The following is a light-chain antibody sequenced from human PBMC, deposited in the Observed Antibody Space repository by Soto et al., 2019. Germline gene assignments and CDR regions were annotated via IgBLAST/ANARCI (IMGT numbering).Light chain of an antibody. J-gene: IGKJ4*01. CDR1: QSVLSSSNNKNY. V-gene: IGKV4-1*01. Sequence: DFVMTQSPDSLAVSLGERATINCKSSQSVLSSSNNKNYLTWYQQKPGQPPKLLIYWASTRESGVPDRFSGSGSGTDFTLTSSSLQAEDVAFYYCQQHYSAPPAFGGGTKVELK. CDR2: WAS. CDR3: QQHYSAPPA.